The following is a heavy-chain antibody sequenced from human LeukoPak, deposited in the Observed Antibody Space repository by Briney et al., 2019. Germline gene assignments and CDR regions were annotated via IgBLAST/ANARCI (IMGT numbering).Heavy chain of an antibody. J-gene: IGHJ3*02. Sequence: GGSLRLSCAASGFTVSSNYMSWVRQAPGKGLEWVSVIYSGGSTYYADSVKGRFTISRDNAKNSLYLQMNSLRAEDTAVYYCARASGSYESDAFDIWGQGTMVTVSS. V-gene: IGHV3-66*01. D-gene: IGHD1-26*01. CDR1: GFTVSSNY. CDR3: ARASGSYESDAFDI. CDR2: IYSGGST.